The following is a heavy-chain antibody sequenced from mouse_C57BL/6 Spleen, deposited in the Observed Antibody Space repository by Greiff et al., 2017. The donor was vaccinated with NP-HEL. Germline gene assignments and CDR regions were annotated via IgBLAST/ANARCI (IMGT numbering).Heavy chain of an antibody. Sequence: EVMLVESGGGLVKPGGSLKLSCAASGFTFSSYTMSWVCQTSEKRLEWVATTSGGGGNTYYPDSVKGRFPISRDNAKNTLYLPMSSLRSEDTASYYCARHWDYWGQGTTLTVSS. CDR2: TSGGGGNT. J-gene: IGHJ2*01. V-gene: IGHV5-9*01. CDR1: GFTFSSYT. CDR3: ARHWDY.